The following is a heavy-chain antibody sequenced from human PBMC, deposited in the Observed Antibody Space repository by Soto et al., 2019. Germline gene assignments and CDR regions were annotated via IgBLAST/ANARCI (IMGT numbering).Heavy chain of an antibody. CDR2: IYYSGRT. D-gene: IGHD2-21*02. CDR1: GVSISSGGYY. J-gene: IGHJ4*02. Sequence: SETLSLTCTVSGVSISSGGYYWSWIRQHPGKGLEWIGNIYYSGRTYYNPSLKSRVILSVDTSKNHLSLTLRSVTAADSAMYCCASVIGGDSEYYFDFWGQGALVTVSS. V-gene: IGHV4-31*03. CDR3: ASVIGGDSEYYFDF.